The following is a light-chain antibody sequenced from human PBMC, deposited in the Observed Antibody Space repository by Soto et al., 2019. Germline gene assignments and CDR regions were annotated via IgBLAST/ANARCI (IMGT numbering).Light chain of an antibody. CDR1: QSLLHSNGYNF. CDR3: MQALQSPRT. CDR2: LGS. V-gene: IGKV2-28*01. Sequence: DIVMTQSPLSLPVTPGEAASISCRSSQSLLHSNGYNFLDWYLQKPGQSPQILINLGSNRSSGVPDRFSGSGSGTDFTLKISRVEAEDVGVYYCMQALQSPRTFGQGTTVDIK. J-gene: IGKJ1*01.